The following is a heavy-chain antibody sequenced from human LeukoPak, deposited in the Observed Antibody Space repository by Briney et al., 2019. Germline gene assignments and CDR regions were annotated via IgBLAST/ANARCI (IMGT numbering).Heavy chain of an antibody. CDR1: GYSFVSHW. J-gene: IGHJ3*02. CDR3: ARQQGEQQLVGNAFDI. Sequence: GESLKISCKASGYSFVSHWIVWVRQMPGKGLEWLGIIYPGDSDTRYSPSFQGQVTISADKSISTAYLQWNSLRASDTAMYYCARQQGEQQLVGNAFDIWGQGTMVTVSS. V-gene: IGHV5-51*01. CDR2: IYPGDSDT. D-gene: IGHD6-13*01.